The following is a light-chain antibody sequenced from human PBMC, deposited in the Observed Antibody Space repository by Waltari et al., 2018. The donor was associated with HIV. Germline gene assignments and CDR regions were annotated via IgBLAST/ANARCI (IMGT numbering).Light chain of an antibody. V-gene: IGKV2-28*01. J-gene: IGKJ5*01. CDR3: MQSLQTPT. Sequence: EIVLTQSPLSLPVTPGEPASISCRSSQTLQLSAGNNYLEWYVQKPGQSPQLLIHLGSNRDSGVPDRFSGSGSGTHFTLKITKVEAEDVGIFFCMQSLQTPTFGQGTRLDIK. CDR2: LGS. CDR1: QTLQLSAGNNY.